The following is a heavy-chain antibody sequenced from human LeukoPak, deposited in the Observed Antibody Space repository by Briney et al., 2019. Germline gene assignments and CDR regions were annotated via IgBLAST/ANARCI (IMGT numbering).Heavy chain of an antibody. J-gene: IGHJ6*02. CDR2: ISSSGSYI. CDR1: EFTFSSYS. D-gene: IGHD4/OR15-4a*01. Sequence: GGSLRLSCAASEFTFSSYSMNWVRQAPGKGLEWVSSISSSGSYIYYADSVKGRFTISRDNAKNSLYLQMSSLRAEDTAVYYCAREVGVVPGANHYCYYGMDVWGQGTTVTVSS. V-gene: IGHV3-21*04. CDR3: AREVGVVPGANHYCYYGMDV.